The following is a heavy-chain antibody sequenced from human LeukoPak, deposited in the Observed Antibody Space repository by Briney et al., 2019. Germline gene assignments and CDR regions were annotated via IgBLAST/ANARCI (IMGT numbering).Heavy chain of an antibody. Sequence: SVKVSCKASGDTLSSHGFSWVRQAPGQGLEWMGGIIPMFGTVNYAQNFQGRVTITADESTSTVYMDLSSLRSEDTAVYYCARVISIGQPPYFYYMDVWGKGTTVTVSS. J-gene: IGHJ6*03. D-gene: IGHD6-6*01. CDR2: IIPMFGTV. V-gene: IGHV1-69*01. CDR3: ARVISIGQPPYFYYMDV. CDR1: GDTLSSHG.